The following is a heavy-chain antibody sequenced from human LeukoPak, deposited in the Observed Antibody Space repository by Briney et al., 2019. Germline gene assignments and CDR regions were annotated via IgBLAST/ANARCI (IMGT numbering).Heavy chain of an antibody. CDR3: ARDCGGDCYSGLNAFDI. Sequence: ASVKVSCKASRGTFSNYAISWVRQAPGQGLEWMGWISGYNGYTNYAQNLQGRVTMTTDTSTSTAYMELRSLRSDDTAVYYCARDCGGDCYSGLNAFDIWGQGTMVTVSS. V-gene: IGHV1-18*01. CDR1: RGTFSNYA. J-gene: IGHJ3*02. CDR2: ISGYNGYT. D-gene: IGHD2-21*02.